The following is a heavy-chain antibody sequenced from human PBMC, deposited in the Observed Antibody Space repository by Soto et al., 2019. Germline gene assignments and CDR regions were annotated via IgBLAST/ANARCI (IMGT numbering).Heavy chain of an antibody. J-gene: IGHJ4*02. Sequence: QVQLQQSGPGLVKPSQTLSVTCAISGDSVSSNSAAWNWIRQSPSRGLEWLGRTYYRSKWFNDYAVSLKGRITINPDTSKNQFSLQLNSVTPDDTAVYYCSRGTTVFDYWGQGTLVTVSS. CDR1: GDSVSSNSAA. CDR3: SRGTTVFDY. D-gene: IGHD1-26*01. CDR2: TYYRSKWFN. V-gene: IGHV6-1*01.